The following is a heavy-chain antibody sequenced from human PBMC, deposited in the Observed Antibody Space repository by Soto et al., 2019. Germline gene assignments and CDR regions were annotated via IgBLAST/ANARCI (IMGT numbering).Heavy chain of an antibody. Sequence: QVQLQESGPGLVKPSETLSLTCTVSGVSVSAYYWNWIRQPPGKKLEWIGYIYYTGSTDYNPSLESRATSSVDPSKNQFSLNLRSVTAADTAIYYCARLKNYGNYDWFDPWGQGTRVTVSS. J-gene: IGHJ5*02. CDR3: ARLKNYGNYDWFDP. V-gene: IGHV4-59*08. CDR2: IYYTGST. CDR1: GVSVSAYY. D-gene: IGHD4-17*01.